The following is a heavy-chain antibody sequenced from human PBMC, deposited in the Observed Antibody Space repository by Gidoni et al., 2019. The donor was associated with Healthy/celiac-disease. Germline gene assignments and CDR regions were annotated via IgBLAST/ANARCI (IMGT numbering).Heavy chain of an antibody. D-gene: IGHD6-19*01. Sequence: QVQLQESGPGLVKPSQTLSLTCTVTGGSISSGSYYWSWIRPPAGKGLECIGRIYTSGSTNSNPSLKSRVTMSVDTSKNQFSRKLSAVTAADTAVYYCARATVAGTWVDYWGQGTLVTVSS. CDR3: ARATVAGTWVDY. CDR2: IYTSGST. J-gene: IGHJ4*02. CDR1: GGSISSGSYY. V-gene: IGHV4-61*02.